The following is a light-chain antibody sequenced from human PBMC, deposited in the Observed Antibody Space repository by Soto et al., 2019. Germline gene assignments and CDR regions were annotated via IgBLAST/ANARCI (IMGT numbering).Light chain of an antibody. V-gene: IGKV2-30*01. J-gene: IGKJ1*01. Sequence: DVVMTQSPLSLSVTLGQPASISCRSSQGLVYSDGNTFLNWFHQRTGQSPRRLIYQVSNRDSGVPDRFSSSGSGTDYKLTISRVEAEDVGIYYCVQATHWPWTFGQGTKVEIK. CDR1: QGLVYSDGNTF. CDR3: VQATHWPWT. CDR2: QVS.